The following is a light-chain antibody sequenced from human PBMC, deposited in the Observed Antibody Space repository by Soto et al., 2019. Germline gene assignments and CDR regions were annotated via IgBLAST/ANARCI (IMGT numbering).Light chain of an antibody. J-gene: IGKJ2*01. CDR2: AAP. CDR1: RSISSTY. CDR3: QQYRGSPPYP. V-gene: IGKV3-20*01. Sequence: EIVLTQSPGTLSLSPGERATLSCRASRSISSTYSTWYQQKPGQAPRLLLDAAPSRATGIPDRFSGSGSGTDLTLTIGRLQPEDFVVYYCQQYRGSPPYPFREGPKLEIK.